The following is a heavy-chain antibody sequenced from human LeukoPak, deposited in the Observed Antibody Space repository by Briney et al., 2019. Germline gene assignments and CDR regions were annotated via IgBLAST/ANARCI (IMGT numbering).Heavy chain of an antibody. CDR2: ISANNANR. V-gene: IGHV1-18*01. D-gene: IGHD4-11*01. CDR3: ARVHSRKDAFDI. J-gene: IGHJ3*02. CDR1: GGTFSSYA. Sequence: ASVKVSCKASGGTFSSYAITWVRQAPGQGLEWMGWISANNANRNYAQKYQGRVTMTTDTSTSTGYMELRSLRFDDTAVYYCARVHSRKDAFDIWGQGTMVTVSS.